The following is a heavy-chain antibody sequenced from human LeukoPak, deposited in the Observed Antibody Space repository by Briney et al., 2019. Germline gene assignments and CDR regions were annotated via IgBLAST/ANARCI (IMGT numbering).Heavy chain of an antibody. D-gene: IGHD3-16*01. J-gene: IGHJ3*02. Sequence: ASVKVSCKASGYTFTGYYMHWVRQAPGQGLEWMGWINPNNGDTHYAQKFQGTVTMTRDTSISTAYMELSSLRSEDTAVYFCARGGSRSPRDAFDIWGQGTMVTVSS. V-gene: IGHV1-2*02. CDR1: GYTFTGYY. CDR2: INPNNGDT. CDR3: ARGGSRSPRDAFDI.